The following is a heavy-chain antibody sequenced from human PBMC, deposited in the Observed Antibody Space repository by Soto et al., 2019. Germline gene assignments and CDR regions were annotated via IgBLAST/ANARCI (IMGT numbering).Heavy chain of an antibody. J-gene: IGHJ4*02. CDR3: ARLRIQLWSNTDE. CDR1: SAPVSSSTYT. Sequence: SETLSLTCTVSSAPVSSSTYTWGWIRQPPGKGLEWIGSIYYSGSTYYNPSLKSRVIISVDTSKNQFSLKLSSVTAADTAVYYCARLRIQLWSNTDEWGQGTLVTGSS. CDR2: IYYSGST. V-gene: IGHV4-39*01. D-gene: IGHD5-18*01.